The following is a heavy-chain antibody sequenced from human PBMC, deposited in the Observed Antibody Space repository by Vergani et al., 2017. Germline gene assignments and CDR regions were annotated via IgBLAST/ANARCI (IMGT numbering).Heavy chain of an antibody. CDR2: IYYSGST. CDR3: ARELKLWFGDLMAAIWFDP. Sequence: QVQLQESGPGLVKPSETLSLTCTVSGGSVSSGSYYWSWIRQPPGKGLEWIGYIYYSGSTNYNPSLKSRVTISVDTSKNQFSLKLSSVTAADTAVYYCARELKLWFGDLMAAIWFDPWGQGTLVTVSS. D-gene: IGHD3-10*01. J-gene: IGHJ5*02. V-gene: IGHV4-61*01. CDR1: GGSVSSGSYY.